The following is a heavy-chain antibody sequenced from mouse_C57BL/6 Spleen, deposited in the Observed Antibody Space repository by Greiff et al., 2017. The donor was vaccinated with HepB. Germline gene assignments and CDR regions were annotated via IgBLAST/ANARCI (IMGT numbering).Heavy chain of an antibody. V-gene: IGHV5-4*03. CDR1: GFTFSSYA. J-gene: IGHJ2*01. Sequence: EVKLVESGGGLVKPGGSLKLSCAASGFTFSSYAMSWVRQTPEKRLEWVATISDGGSYTYYPDNVKGRFTISRDNAKNNLYLQMSHLKSEDTAMYYSARRGTGYYFDYWGQGTTLTVSS. CDR2: ISDGGSYT. D-gene: IGHD4-1*01. CDR3: ARRGTGYYFDY.